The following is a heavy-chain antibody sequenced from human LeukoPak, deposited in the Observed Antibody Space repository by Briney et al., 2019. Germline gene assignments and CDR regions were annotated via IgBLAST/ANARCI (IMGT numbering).Heavy chain of an antibody. CDR3: ARGDGYNYAYFDY. CDR1: GLTVSSYS. CDR2: INHSGST. D-gene: IGHD5-24*01. Sequence: PGGSLRLSCAASGLTVSSYSMNWVRQPPGKGLEWIGEINHSGSTNYNPSLKSRVTISVDTSKNQFSLKLSSVTAADTAVYYCARGDGYNYAYFDYWGQGTLVTVSS. V-gene: IGHV4-34*01. J-gene: IGHJ4*02.